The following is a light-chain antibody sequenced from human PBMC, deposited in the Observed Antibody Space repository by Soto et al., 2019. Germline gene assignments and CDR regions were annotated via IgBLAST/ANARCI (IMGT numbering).Light chain of an antibody. Sequence: QSALTQPASVSGSPGQSITISCTGTSSDVGGYNYVSWYQKHPGKAPKLMIYDVSNRPSGVSNRFSGSKSGNTASLTISGLQPEDEADYYCSSYTSSSTLFGGGTKLTVL. CDR1: SSDVGGYNY. V-gene: IGLV2-14*01. J-gene: IGLJ2*01. CDR3: SSYTSSSTL. CDR2: DVS.